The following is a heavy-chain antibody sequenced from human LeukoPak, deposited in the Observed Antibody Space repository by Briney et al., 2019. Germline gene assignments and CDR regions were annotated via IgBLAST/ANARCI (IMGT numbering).Heavy chain of an antibody. CDR3: AKPGYCSGGSCYGIAFDI. CDR2: IGSDGRT. J-gene: IGHJ3*02. CDR1: GFTFSGNA. Sequence: PGGSLRLSCEASGFTFSGNAMAWVRQAPGKGPEWVSGIGSDGRTHYADSVKGRFTISRDNSKNTLYLQMNSLRAEDTAVYYCAKPGYCSGGSCYGIAFDIWGQGTMVTVSS. D-gene: IGHD2-15*01. V-gene: IGHV3-23*01.